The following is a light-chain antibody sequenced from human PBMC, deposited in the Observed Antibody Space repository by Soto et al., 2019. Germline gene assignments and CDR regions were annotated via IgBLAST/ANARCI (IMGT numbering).Light chain of an antibody. CDR1: QGVSSR. V-gene: IGKV1-12*01. Sequence: EIQMTQSPSSVSASVGDRVTITCRASQGVSSRLAWYQQKPGKAPNLLIYAASSLESGVPSRFSGSGSETDFTLTIGSLQSEDFATYYCQQANSFPLTFGGGTKVEIK. CDR2: AAS. CDR3: QQANSFPLT. J-gene: IGKJ4*02.